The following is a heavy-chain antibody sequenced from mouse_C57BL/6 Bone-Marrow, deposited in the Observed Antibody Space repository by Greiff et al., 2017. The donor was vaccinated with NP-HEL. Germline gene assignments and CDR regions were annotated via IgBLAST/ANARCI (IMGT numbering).Heavy chain of an antibody. J-gene: IGHJ4*01. CDR1: GYTFTSYW. V-gene: IGHV1-64*01. CDR2: IHPNSGST. Sequence: VQLQQPGAELVKPGASVKLSCKASGYTFTSYWMHWVKQRPGQGLEWIGMIHPNSGSTNYNEKFKSKATLTVDKSSSTAYMQLSSLTSEDSAVYYCARWGLRLYAMDYWGQGTSVTVSS. D-gene: IGHD1-2*01. CDR3: ARWGLRLYAMDY.